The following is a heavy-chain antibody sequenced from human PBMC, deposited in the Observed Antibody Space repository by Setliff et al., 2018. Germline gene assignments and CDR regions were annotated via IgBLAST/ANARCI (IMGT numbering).Heavy chain of an antibody. J-gene: IGHJ4*02. V-gene: IGHV5-51*01. Sequence: GESLKISCEVSGYNFASYWIAWVRQRPGKGPEWMGIIYPGDSDTTYNPSFEGHVTISADKSTNTAYLQWGSLKPSDTAFYYCARDFRTRVQGYFDYWGQGTPVTVSS. CDR1: GYNFASYW. CDR3: ARDFRTRVQGYFDY. D-gene: IGHD2-8*02. CDR2: IYPGDSDT.